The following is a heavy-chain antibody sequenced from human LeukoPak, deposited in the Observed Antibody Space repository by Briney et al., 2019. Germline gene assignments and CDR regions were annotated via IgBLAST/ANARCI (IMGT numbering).Heavy chain of an antibody. V-gene: IGHV1-8*02. D-gene: IGHD3-10*01. CDR3: ARARTVRGVIRWFDP. CDR2: MNPNSGNT. J-gene: IGHJ5*02. CDR1: GYTFTSYD. Sequence: GASVKVSCKASGYTFTSYDINWVRQATGQGLEWMGWMNPNSGNTGYAQKFQGRVTMTRNTSISTAYMELSSLRSEDTAVYYCARARTVRGVIRWFDPWGQGTLVTVSS.